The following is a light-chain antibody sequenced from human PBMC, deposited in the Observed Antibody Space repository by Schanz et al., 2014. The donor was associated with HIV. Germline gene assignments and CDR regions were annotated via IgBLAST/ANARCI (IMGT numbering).Light chain of an antibody. CDR3: HQYKTYPYT. J-gene: IGKJ2*01. CDR2: AAS. Sequence: DIQLTQSPSFLSASVGDRVTITCRASQGISSYLAWYQQKPGKAPKLLIYAASTLQSGVPSRFSGSGSGTEFTLTISSLQPEDFATYFCHQYKTYPYTFGQGTKLEIK. V-gene: IGKV1-9*01. CDR1: QGISSY.